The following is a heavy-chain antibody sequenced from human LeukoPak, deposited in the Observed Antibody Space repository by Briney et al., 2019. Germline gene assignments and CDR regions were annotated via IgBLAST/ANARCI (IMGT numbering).Heavy chain of an antibody. V-gene: IGHV3-23*01. CDR2: ISGSGGGT. CDR3: AKDRLASGTADYFDY. Sequence: GGSLRLSCAASGFTFSSYAMSWVRQAPGEGLEWVSNISGSGGGTYYADSVKGRFTISRDNSKNTLYLQMNSLRAEDTAVYYCAKDRLASGTADYFDYWGQGTLVTVSS. D-gene: IGHD3-10*01. J-gene: IGHJ4*02. CDR1: GFTFSSYA.